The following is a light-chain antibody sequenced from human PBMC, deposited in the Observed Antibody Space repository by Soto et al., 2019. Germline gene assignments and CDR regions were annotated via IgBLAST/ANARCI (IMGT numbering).Light chain of an antibody. V-gene: IGLV2-23*02. CDR1: SRVVGKYDL. J-gene: IGLJ1*01. Sequence: SALTQPASVSGSPGQSVTISCTGTSRVVGKYDLVSWYQHFPGKAPKLMIFEVSKRPSGISDRFSGSKSGNTASLTISGLQAEDEADYYCSSYSLITPYVFGTGTKATVL. CDR3: SSYSLITPYV. CDR2: EVS.